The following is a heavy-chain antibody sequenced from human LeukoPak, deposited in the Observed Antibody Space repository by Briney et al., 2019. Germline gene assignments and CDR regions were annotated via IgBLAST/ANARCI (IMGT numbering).Heavy chain of an antibody. J-gene: IGHJ5*02. CDR3: ARDGYDILTGYYRRYNWFDP. CDR1: GYSITSGYF. V-gene: IGHV4-38-2*02. Sequence: PSETLSLTCIVSGYSITSGYFWDWIRQPPGKGLEWIGSIYHSGSTYYNPSLKSRVTISVDTSKNQFSLKLSSVTAADTAVYYCARDGYDILTGYYRRYNWFDPWGQGTLVTVSS. D-gene: IGHD3-9*01. CDR2: IYHSGST.